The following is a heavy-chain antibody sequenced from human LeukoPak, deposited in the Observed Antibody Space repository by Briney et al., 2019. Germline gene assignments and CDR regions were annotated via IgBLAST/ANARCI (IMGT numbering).Heavy chain of an antibody. J-gene: IGHJ4*02. CDR3: ERHRRYCSSTSCYALDY. V-gene: IGHV4-39*01. D-gene: IGHD2-2*01. CDR1: GGSISSSRHY. Sequence: SETPSLTCTLSGGSISSSRHYSGWISQPPGNGLGWLVSIYYSGSTYSNPSLKRRVTISVATSKNPYSMNLSSVTAADTAVYSCERHRRYCSSTSCYALDYWGQGTLVTVSS. CDR2: IYYSGST.